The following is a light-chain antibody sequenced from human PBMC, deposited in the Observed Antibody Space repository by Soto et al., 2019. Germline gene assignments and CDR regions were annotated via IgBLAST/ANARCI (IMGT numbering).Light chain of an antibody. J-gene: IGKJ3*01. CDR1: QDIGNS. CDR3: QKSDHLPL. V-gene: IGKV1-33*01. CDR2: DAY. Sequence: DIQMTRSPPSLSASVGDRVTITCQASQDIGNSLNWFQHKPGKAPNLVIYDAYNLEIGVPSRFSGSGSGTDFTFTITSLRPEDIATYYCQKSDHLPLFGPGTKVESK.